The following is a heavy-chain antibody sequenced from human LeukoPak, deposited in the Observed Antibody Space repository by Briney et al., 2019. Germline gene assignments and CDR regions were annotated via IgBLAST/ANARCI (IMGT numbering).Heavy chain of an antibody. D-gene: IGHD3-10*02. CDR3: AELGITMIGGV. V-gene: IGHV3-66*01. J-gene: IGHJ6*04. CDR1: GFTVSSNY. CDR2: IYSGGST. Sequence: GGSLRLSCAASGFTVSSNYMNWVRQAPGKGLEWVSVIYSGGSTYYADSVKGRFTISRDNSKNTLYLQMNSLRAEDTAVYYCAELGITMIGGVWGKGTTVTISS.